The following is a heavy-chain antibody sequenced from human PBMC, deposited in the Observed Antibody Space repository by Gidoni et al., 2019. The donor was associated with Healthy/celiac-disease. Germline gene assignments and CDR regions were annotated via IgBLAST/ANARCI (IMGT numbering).Heavy chain of an antibody. D-gene: IGHD2-15*01. J-gene: IGHJ5*02. CDR1: GFPFDDYA. V-gene: IGHV3-9*01. CDR3: AKDGVRYCSGGSCFRWFDP. CDR2: ISWNSGSI. Sequence: EVQLVESGGGLVQPGRSLRVSCATSGFPFDDYAMPWVRQAPGKGLEWVSGISWNSGSIGYADSVRGRFTISRDNAKKSLYLQMNSLRAEDTALYYCAKDGVRYCSGGSCFRWFDPWGQGTLVIVSS.